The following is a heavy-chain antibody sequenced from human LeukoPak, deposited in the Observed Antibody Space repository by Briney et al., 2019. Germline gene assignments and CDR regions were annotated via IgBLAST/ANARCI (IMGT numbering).Heavy chain of an antibody. CDR2: IASDGSST. J-gene: IGHJ3*02. V-gene: IGHV3-74*01. CDR3: AKGSPAANAFDI. Sequence: PGGSLRLSCAASGFTFSSYWVNWVRQAPGKGLVWVSRIASDGSSTTYADPVKGRFSISRDNAKNTLYLQMNSLRVEDTAVYYCAKGSPAANAFDIWGQGTMVTVSS. D-gene: IGHD2-2*01. CDR1: GFTFSSYW.